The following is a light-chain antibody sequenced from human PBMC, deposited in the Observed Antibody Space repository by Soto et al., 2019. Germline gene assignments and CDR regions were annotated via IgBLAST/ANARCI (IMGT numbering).Light chain of an antibody. CDR3: QQYNSFIWT. Sequence: DIQMTQSPSTLSGSVGDRVTITCRASQTISSWLAWYQQKGGKAPKLLISKASNLDSGVPSRFSGSGSGTEFNLTISSLQPEDFATYYCQQYNSFIWTFGQGTKVDIK. V-gene: IGKV1-5*03. CDR1: QTISSW. CDR2: KAS. J-gene: IGKJ1*01.